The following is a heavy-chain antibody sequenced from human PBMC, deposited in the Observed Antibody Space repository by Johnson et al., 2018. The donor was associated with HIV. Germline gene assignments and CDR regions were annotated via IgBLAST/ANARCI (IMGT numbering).Heavy chain of an antibody. Sequence: VQLVESGGGLVQPGRSLRLSCAASGFTFDDYAMHWVRQAPGKGLEWVAGIGWNGLTIGYVDSVKGRFTISRDDATNSLYLHMNSLRAADTAVYYCVRGLDIWGQGTEVTVSS. CDR3: VRGLDI. V-gene: IGHV3-9*01. CDR2: IGWNGLTI. J-gene: IGHJ3*02. CDR1: GFTFDDYA.